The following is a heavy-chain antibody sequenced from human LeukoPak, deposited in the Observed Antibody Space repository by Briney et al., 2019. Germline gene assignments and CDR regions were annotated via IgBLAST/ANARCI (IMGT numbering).Heavy chain of an antibody. Sequence: PGGSLRLSCAASGFTFSSYWMSWVRQAPGKGLEWVANIKQDGSEKYYVDSVKGRFTISRDNAKNSLYLQMNSLRAEDTAVYYCASTEVQRGQTAVAGIGGDDAFDIWGQGTMVTVSS. CDR1: GFTFSSYW. CDR3: ASTEVQRGQTAVAGIGGDDAFDI. V-gene: IGHV3-7*01. D-gene: IGHD6-19*01. J-gene: IGHJ3*02. CDR2: IKQDGSEK.